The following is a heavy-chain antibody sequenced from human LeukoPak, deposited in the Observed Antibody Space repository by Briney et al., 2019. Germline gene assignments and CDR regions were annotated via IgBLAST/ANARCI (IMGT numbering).Heavy chain of an antibody. CDR2: ISSSSSYI. J-gene: IGHJ6*03. D-gene: IGHD3-3*01. V-gene: IGHV3-21*01. Sequence: PGGSLRLSCAASGFTFSSYSMNWVRQAPGKGLEWASSISSSSSYIYYADSVKGRFTISRDNAKNSLYLQMNSLRAEDTAVYYCARSVELWSGYSYYYYMDVWGKGTTVTVSS. CDR1: GFTFSSYS. CDR3: ARSVELWSGYSYYYYMDV.